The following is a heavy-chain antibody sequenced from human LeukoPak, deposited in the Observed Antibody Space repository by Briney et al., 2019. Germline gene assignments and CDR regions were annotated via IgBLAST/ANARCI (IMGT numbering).Heavy chain of an antibody. V-gene: IGHV1-18*03. Sequence: GASVKVSCKASGYTFTTYVIIWVRQAPGQGLEWMGWISGYNGNTNYAQKLQARVTMTTDTSTSTAYMELRSLRSEDMAVYYCARDGIQDYYDSSGYYYGPFDYWGQGTLVTVSS. J-gene: IGHJ4*02. CDR2: ISGYNGNT. D-gene: IGHD3-22*01. CDR1: GYTFTTYV. CDR3: ARDGIQDYYDSSGYYYGPFDY.